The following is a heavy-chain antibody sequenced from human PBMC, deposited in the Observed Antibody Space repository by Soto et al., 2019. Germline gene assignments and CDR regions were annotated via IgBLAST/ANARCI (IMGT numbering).Heavy chain of an antibody. J-gene: IGHJ4*02. CDR3: TTPSGVTRGLY. V-gene: IGHV3-15*01. CDR1: GFTVSNAW. Sequence: EVQLVESGGGLVKPGGSLRLSCAASGFTVSNAWMSWVRQAPGKGLEWVGRIKSKTDGGTTDYAAPVKGRFTISRDDSKNTLYLQMNSLKTEDTAVYYCTTPSGVTRGLYWGQGTLVTVSS. CDR2: IKSKTDGGTT. D-gene: IGHD3-10*01.